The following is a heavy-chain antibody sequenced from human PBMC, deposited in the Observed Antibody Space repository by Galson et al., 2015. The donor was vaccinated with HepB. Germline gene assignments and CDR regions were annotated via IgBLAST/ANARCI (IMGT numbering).Heavy chain of an antibody. Sequence: ETLSLTCVVSRGSLSGYFWSWIRQSPGEGLEWIGEINHSGNTNFHPSLKSRVTMSLDTSKNQFSLNLTSVTASDTAVYYCARGELTSTWAAPGYWGQGILVTVSP. CDR2: INHSGNT. D-gene: IGHD6-13*01. J-gene: IGHJ4*02. V-gene: IGHV4-34*01. CDR3: ARGELTSTWAAPGY. CDR1: RGSLSGYF.